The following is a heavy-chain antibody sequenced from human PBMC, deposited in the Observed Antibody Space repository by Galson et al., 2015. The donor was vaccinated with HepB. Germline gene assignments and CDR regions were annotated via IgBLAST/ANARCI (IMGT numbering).Heavy chain of an antibody. CDR1: GFTFSIYA. Sequence: SLRLSCAASGFTFSIYAMHWVRPAPGKGLEWVALIPYDGSSQYYADSVRGRFTISRDNSKNTRYLQMDSLSPEDTAVYYCAKDCILGTTTQSKGMDVWGQGTTVTVSS. CDR2: IPYDGSSQ. CDR3: AKDCILGTTTQSKGMDV. J-gene: IGHJ6*02. V-gene: IGHV3-30-3*02. D-gene: IGHD1-26*01.